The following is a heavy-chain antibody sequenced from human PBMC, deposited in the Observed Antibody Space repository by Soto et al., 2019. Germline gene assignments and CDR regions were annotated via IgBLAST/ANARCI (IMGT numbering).Heavy chain of an antibody. Sequence: SETLSLTCAVYGGSFSGYYWSWIRQPPGKGLEWIGEINHSGSTNYNPSLKSRVTISVDTSKNQFSLKLSSVTAADTAVYYCARSLGCSCGSCYYYRYLLAVSGQGTTVPGSS. D-gene: IGHD2-15*01. J-gene: IGHJ6*02. V-gene: IGHV4-34*01. CDR2: INHSGST. CDR3: ARSLGCSCGSCYYYRYLLAV. CDR1: GGSFSGYY.